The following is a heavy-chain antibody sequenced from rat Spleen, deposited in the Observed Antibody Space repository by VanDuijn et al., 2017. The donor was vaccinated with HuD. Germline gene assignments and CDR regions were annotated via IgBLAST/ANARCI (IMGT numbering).Heavy chain of an antibody. D-gene: IGHD1-12*02. V-gene: IGHV5-25*01. CDR2: IGAGGGNT. J-gene: IGHJ2*01. CDR1: GFTFSIYG. Sequence: EVELVESGGGLVQPGRPMNLSCAPSGFTFSIYGLAWVRHTPTKGLEWVASIGAGGGNTYYRDSVKGRFTISRDNAKSTLYLQLDSLRSEDTATYYCATDTFYDGTYYPGGFDYWGQGVMVTVSS. CDR3: ATDTFYDGTYYPGGFDY.